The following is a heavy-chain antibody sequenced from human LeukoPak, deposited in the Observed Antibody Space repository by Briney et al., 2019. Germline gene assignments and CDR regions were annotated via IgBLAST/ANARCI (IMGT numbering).Heavy chain of an antibody. V-gene: IGHV3-74*01. Sequence: GGSLRLSCSASGFTFSSYWMQWVRQAPGRGLVWVSRINSDGSSTSYADSVKGRFTISRDNSKNTLYLQMNSLRAEDTAVYYCAKDVLRYFDWLGYGMDVWGQGTTVTVSS. CDR2: INSDGSST. J-gene: IGHJ6*02. CDR3: AKDVLRYFDWLGYGMDV. D-gene: IGHD3-9*01. CDR1: GFTFSSYW.